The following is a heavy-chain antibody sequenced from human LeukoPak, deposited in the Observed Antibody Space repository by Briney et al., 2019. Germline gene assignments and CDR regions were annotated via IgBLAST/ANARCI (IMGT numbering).Heavy chain of an antibody. CDR3: ARALGYYYYYMDV. Sequence: PGGSLRLSCAASGFTFSSYAMSWVRQAPGKGLEWVSAISGSGGSTYYADSVKGRFTISRDNSKNTLYLQMNSLRAEDTAVYYCARALGYYYYYMDVWGKGTTVTVSS. V-gene: IGHV3-23*01. D-gene: IGHD7-27*01. CDR1: GFTFSSYA. CDR2: ISGSGGST. J-gene: IGHJ6*03.